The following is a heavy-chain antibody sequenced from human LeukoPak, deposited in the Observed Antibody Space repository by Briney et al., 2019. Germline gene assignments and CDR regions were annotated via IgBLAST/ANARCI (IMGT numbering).Heavy chain of an antibody. D-gene: IGHD2-2*02. CDR1: GGSISSSSYY. Sequence: PSETLSLTCTVSGGSISSSSYYWGWIRQPPGKGLEWIGSIYYSGSTYYNPSLKSRVTISVDTSKNQFSLKLSSVTAADTAVYYCASHPGDCSSTSCYTGWFDPWGQGTLVTVSS. CDR3: ASHPGDCSSTSCYTGWFDP. V-gene: IGHV4-39*01. CDR2: IYYSGST. J-gene: IGHJ5*02.